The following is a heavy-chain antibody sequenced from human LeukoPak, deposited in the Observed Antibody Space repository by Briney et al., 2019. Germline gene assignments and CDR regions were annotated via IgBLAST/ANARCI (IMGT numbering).Heavy chain of an antibody. V-gene: IGHV4-34*01. CDR3: ARHDRRITMIVVAGGFDY. CDR2: INHSGST. Sequence: SETLSLTCAVYGGSFSGYYWSWIRQPPGKGLEWIGEINHSGSTNYNPSLKSRVTISVDTSKNQFSLKLSSVAAADTAVYYCARHDRRITMIVVAGGFDYWGQGTLVTVSS. D-gene: IGHD3-22*01. J-gene: IGHJ4*02. CDR1: GGSFSGYY.